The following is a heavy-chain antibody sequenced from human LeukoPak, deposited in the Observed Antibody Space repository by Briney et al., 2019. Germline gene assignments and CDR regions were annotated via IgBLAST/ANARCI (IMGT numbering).Heavy chain of an antibody. D-gene: IGHD3-10*01. Sequence: GGSLRLSCAASGFTFSSYGMHWVRQAPGKGLEWVAVISYDGSTKYYADSVKGRFTISRDNSKNTLYLQMNSLRAEDTAVYYCAKGGYGSGSYYIDYWGQGTLVTASS. CDR1: GFTFSSYG. J-gene: IGHJ4*02. V-gene: IGHV3-30*18. CDR2: ISYDGSTK. CDR3: AKGGYGSGSYYIDY.